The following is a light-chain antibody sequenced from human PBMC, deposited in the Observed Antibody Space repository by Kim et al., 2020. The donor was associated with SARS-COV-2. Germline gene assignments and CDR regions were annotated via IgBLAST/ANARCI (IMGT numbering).Light chain of an antibody. Sequence: LTCTLLSVINVGPFNVYWYQQKPGSPPRYLVRYKSDSDKEQGSGVPSRFSGSKDASANAVILFISGLQSDDEADYYCTVWNGSTWVFGGGTQLTVL. CDR2: YKSDSDK. J-gene: IGLJ2*01. CDR3: TVWNGSTWV. V-gene: IGLV5-45*02. CDR1: SVINVGPFN.